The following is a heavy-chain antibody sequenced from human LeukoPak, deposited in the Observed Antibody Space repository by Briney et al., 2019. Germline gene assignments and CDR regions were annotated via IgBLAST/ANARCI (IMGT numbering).Heavy chain of an antibody. V-gene: IGHV3-66*01. J-gene: IGHJ4*02. CDR1: GFTVSSNY. CDR3: ARAIYDYVWGSYRD. CDR2: IYSGGST. D-gene: IGHD3-16*02. Sequence: GGSLRPSCAASGFTVSSNYMSWVRQAPGKGLEWVSVIYSGGSTYYADSVKGRFTISRDNSKNTLYLQMNSLRAEDTAVYYCARAIYDYVWGSYRDWGQGTLVTVSS.